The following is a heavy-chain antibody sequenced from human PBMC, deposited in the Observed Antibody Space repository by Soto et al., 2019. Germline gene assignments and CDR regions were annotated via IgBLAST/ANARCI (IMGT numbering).Heavy chain of an antibody. Sequence: PSETLSLTCAVYGGSFSGYYWSWIRQPPGKGLEWIGEINHSGSTNYNPSLKSRVTISVDTSKNQFSLKLSSVTAADAAVYYCARYRITMVRGVIHYYYYGMDVWGQGTTVTVSS. CDR2: INHSGST. CDR1: GGSFSGYY. J-gene: IGHJ6*02. CDR3: ARYRITMVRGVIHYYYYGMDV. D-gene: IGHD3-10*01. V-gene: IGHV4-34*01.